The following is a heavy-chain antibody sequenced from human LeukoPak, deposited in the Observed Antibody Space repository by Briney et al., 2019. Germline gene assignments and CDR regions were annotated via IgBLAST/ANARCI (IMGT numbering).Heavy chain of an antibody. D-gene: IGHD1-26*01. CDR3: ARDPTSGSHPHFDF. V-gene: IGHV3-66*01. Sequence: PGGSLRLSCAASGFTVSDNYMTWVRQAPGKGLEWVSVIYSGGSTYYADFVKGRFTISRDNSKNTLYLQMNSLRVEDTAVYYCARDPTSGSHPHFDFWGQGILVTVSS. J-gene: IGHJ4*02. CDR2: IYSGGST. CDR1: GFTVSDNY.